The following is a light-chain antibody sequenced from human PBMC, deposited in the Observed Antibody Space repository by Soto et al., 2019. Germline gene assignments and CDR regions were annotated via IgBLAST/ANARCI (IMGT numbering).Light chain of an antibody. J-gene: IGKJ5*01. Sequence: EIVMTQSPATLSVSPGERATLSCRASQSVSSNLAWYQQKPGQAPRLLIYGASSRATGIPDRFSVSGSGTDFTLTISRLEPEDVAVYYCQQYGSSPNTFGQGTRVEI. CDR2: GAS. V-gene: IGKV3-20*01. CDR3: QQYGSSPNT. CDR1: QSVSSN.